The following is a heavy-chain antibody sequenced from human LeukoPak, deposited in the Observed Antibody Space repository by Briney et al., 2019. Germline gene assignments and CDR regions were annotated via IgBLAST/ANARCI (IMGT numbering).Heavy chain of an antibody. CDR1: GFTFDDYA. CDR2: ISWNSGSI. CDR3: ASVPEYCSGGSCYSSYFQH. D-gene: IGHD2-15*01. Sequence: HPGGSLRLSCAASGFTFDDYAMHWVRQAPGKGLEWVSGISWNSGSIGYADSVKGRFTISRDNSKNTLYLQMNSLRAEDTAVYYCASVPEYCSGGSCYSSYFQHWGQGTLVTVSS. J-gene: IGHJ1*01. V-gene: IGHV3-9*01.